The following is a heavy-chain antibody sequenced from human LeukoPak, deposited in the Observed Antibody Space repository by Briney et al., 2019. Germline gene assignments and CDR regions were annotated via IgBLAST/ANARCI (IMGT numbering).Heavy chain of an antibody. V-gene: IGHV3-23*01. Sequence: PGGSLRLSCAASGFTFSSYGMSWVRQAPGRGLEWVSAISGSGGSTYYADSVKGRFTISRDNAKNSLYLQMNSLRADDTAVYYCARTGYYGSGQNWGQGTLVTVSS. D-gene: IGHD3-10*01. J-gene: IGHJ4*02. CDR3: ARTGYYGSGQN. CDR2: ISGSGGST. CDR1: GFTFSSYG.